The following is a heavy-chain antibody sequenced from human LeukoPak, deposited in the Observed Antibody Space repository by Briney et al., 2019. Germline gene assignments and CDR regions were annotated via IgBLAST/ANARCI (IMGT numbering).Heavy chain of an antibody. CDR1: GFTFSSYA. D-gene: IGHD2-2*01. J-gene: IGHJ4*02. CDR3: AKLSSTSREFDY. Sequence: GGSLRLSCAASGFTFSSYAMSWVRQAPGKGLEWVSAISGSGGSTYYADSVKGRFTISRDKSKNTLYLQMNSLRAEDAAVYYCAKLSSTSREFDYWGQGTLVTVSS. V-gene: IGHV3-23*01. CDR2: ISGSGGST.